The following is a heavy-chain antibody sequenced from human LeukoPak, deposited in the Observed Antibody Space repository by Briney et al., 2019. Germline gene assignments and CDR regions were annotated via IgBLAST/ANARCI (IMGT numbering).Heavy chain of an antibody. J-gene: IGHJ3*02. CDR2: ISGSGGST. CDR1: GFIFSSYA. Sequence: HPGGSLRLSCAASGFIFSSYAMSWVRQDPGKGLEWVSAISGSGGSTYYADSVKGRFTISRDNSKNTMYLQMNSLRAEDTAVYYCAKVLAVAGYDAFDIWGQGTMVTVSS. V-gene: IGHV3-23*01. CDR3: AKVLAVAGYDAFDI. D-gene: IGHD6-19*01.